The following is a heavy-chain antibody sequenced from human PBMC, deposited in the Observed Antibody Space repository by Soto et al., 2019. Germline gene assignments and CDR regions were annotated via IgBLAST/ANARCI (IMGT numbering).Heavy chain of an antibody. CDR3: ARDSYSNYLSYYYYGMDV. J-gene: IGHJ6*02. Sequence: QVQLQESGPGLVKPSQTLSLTCTVSGGSISSGDYYWSWIRQPPGKGLEWIGYIYYSGSTYYNPSLKRRVTISVDTSKNQFSLKLSSVTAADTAGYYSARDSYSNYLSYYYYGMDVWGQGTTVTVSS. D-gene: IGHD4-4*01. V-gene: IGHV4-30-4*01. CDR1: GGSISSGDYY. CDR2: IYYSGST.